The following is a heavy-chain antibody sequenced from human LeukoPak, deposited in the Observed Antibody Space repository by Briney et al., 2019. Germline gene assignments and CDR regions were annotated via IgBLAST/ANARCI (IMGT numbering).Heavy chain of an antibody. CDR1: GGTFSSYA. V-gene: IGHV1-69*04. D-gene: IGHD1-26*01. Sequence: SVKVSCKASGGTFSSYAIIWVRQAPGQGLEWMGRIIPILGIANYAQKFQGRVTITADKSTSTAYMELSSLRSEDTAVYYCARDRAPFRELYYYGMDVWAKGPRSPSP. J-gene: IGHJ6*02. CDR2: IIPILGIA. CDR3: ARDRAPFRELYYYGMDV.